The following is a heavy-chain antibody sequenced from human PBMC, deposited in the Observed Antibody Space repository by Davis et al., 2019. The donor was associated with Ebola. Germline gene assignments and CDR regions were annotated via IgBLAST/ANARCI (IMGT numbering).Heavy chain of an antibody. CDR3: ARGGTDYDFWSGWAEKNYYYYYGMDV. V-gene: IGHV4-39*07. D-gene: IGHD3-3*01. J-gene: IGHJ6*02. CDR2: IYYSGST. Sequence: MPSETLSLTCTVSGGSVSSGSYYWSWIRQPPGKGLEWIGSIYYSGSTYYNPSLKSRVTISVDKSKNQFSLKLSSVTAADTAVYYCARGGTDYDFWSGWAEKNYYYYYGMDVWGQGTTVTVSS. CDR1: GGSVSSGSYY.